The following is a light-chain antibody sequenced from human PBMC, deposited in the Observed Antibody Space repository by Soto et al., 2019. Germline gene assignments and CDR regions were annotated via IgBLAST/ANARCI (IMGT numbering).Light chain of an antibody. V-gene: IGKV2-28*01. CDR2: LGS. CDR3: MQAIHAPRT. J-gene: IGKJ1*01. Sequence: DIVLTQSPLSLPVTPGEPASISCRSSQSLLHSNGNIYLDWYLQKPGQSPQLLIYLGSIRASGVPDRCSGSGSGTDFTLKITRVEAEDVGVYYSMQAIHAPRTFGLGTKVEIK. CDR1: QSLLHSNGNIY.